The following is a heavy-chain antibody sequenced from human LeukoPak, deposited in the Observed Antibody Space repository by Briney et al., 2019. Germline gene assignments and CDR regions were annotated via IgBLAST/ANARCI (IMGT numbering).Heavy chain of an antibody. CDR3: AKDREYSYVYDAFDI. J-gene: IGHJ3*02. CDR1: GFTFSSYA. D-gene: IGHD3-16*01. Sequence: GGSLRLSCAASGFTFSSYAMSWVRQAPGKGLGWVSGMSGSGGSTYYADSVKGWFTISRDNSKNTLYLQMNTLRAEDTAVYYCAKDREYSYVYDAFDIWGQGTLVTVSS. CDR2: MSGSGGST. V-gene: IGHV3-23*01.